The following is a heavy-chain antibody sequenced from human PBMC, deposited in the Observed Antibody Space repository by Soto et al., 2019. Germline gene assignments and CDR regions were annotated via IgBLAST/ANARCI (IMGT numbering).Heavy chain of an antibody. V-gene: IGHV2-70*11. Sequence: SGPTLVNPTQTLTLTCTFSGFSLSTSGMCVSWIRQPPGKALEWLARIDWDDDKYYSTSLKTRLTISKDTSKNQVVLTMTNMDPVDTATYYCARTSFYDILTGYWFDPWGQGTLVTVSS. CDR1: GFSLSTSGMC. CDR2: IDWDDDK. CDR3: ARTSFYDILTGYWFDP. D-gene: IGHD3-9*01. J-gene: IGHJ5*02.